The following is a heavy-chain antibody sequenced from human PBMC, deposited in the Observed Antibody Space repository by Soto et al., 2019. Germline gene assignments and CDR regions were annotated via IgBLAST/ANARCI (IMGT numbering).Heavy chain of an antibody. Sequence: QVQLVESGGGVVQPGRSLRLSCAASGFTFSSYGMHWVRQAPGKGLEWVAVISYDGSNKYYADSVKGRFTISRDNSKNTLYLQMNSLRAEDTAVYSCAKGGPGIAVAGKDYWGQGTLVTVSS. D-gene: IGHD6-19*01. CDR2: ISYDGSNK. CDR1: GFTFSSYG. CDR3: AKGGPGIAVAGKDY. J-gene: IGHJ4*02. V-gene: IGHV3-30*18.